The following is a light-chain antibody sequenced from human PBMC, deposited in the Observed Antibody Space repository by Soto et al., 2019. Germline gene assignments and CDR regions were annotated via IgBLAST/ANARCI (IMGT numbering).Light chain of an antibody. V-gene: IGLV1-51*01. Sequence: QSVLTQAPSVSAAPGQTVTVSCSGNKSNVGRNYVSWYQQFPGTAPRLLIYDTNKRPSGIPGRFSGSKSGTSATLGITGLQTGDEAIYYCGTWDSRLSGVLFGGGTKVTVL. CDR3: GTWDSRLSGVL. J-gene: IGLJ2*01. CDR1: KSNVGRNY. CDR2: DTN.